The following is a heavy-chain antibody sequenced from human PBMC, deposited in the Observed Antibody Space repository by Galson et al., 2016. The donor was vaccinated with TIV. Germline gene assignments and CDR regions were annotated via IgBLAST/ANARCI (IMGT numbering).Heavy chain of an antibody. CDR3: SKDLGGPFDS. V-gene: IGHV3-23*01. D-gene: IGHD1-26*01. CDR2: ISGGGGTI. Sequence: SLRLSCAASGFTFSSYAMSWVRQAPGKGLEWVSDISGGGGTIYYADSVKGRFTISRDKPKKTLYLQMNSQRADDTAVYYCSKDLGGPFDSWGQGTLVTVSS. CDR1: GFTFSSYA. J-gene: IGHJ4*02.